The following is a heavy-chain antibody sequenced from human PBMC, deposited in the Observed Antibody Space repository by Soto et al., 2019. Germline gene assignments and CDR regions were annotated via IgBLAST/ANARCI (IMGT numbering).Heavy chain of an antibody. D-gene: IGHD2-2*01. CDR3: ARHGGVVPAAPVDY. CDR2: IYNSGST. CDR1: GGSISSDYYH. J-gene: IGHJ4*02. Sequence: SETLSLTCTVSGGSISSDYYHWTWIRQSPGKGLQWIGYIYNSGSTNYNPSLQSRVTISGDTSKNQFSLKLSSVTAADTAMYYCARHGGVVPAAPVDYWGQGTLVTVSS. V-gene: IGHV4-61*01.